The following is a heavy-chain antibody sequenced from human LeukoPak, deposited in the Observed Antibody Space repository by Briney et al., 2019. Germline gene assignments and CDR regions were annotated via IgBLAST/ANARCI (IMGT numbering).Heavy chain of an antibody. J-gene: IGHJ4*02. Sequence: PSETLSLTCAVYGGSFSGYYWSWIRQPPGKGLEWIGEINHSGSTNYNPSLKSRVTISVDTSKNQFSLKLSSVTAADTAVYYCARFRSRGRYYFAYWGQGTLVTVSS. CDR2: INHSGST. D-gene: IGHD1-26*01. V-gene: IGHV4-34*01. CDR1: GGSFSGYY. CDR3: ARFRSRGRYYFAY.